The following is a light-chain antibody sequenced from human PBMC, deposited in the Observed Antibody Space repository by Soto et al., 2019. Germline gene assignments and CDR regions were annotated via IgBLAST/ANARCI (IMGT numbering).Light chain of an antibody. CDR3: QQYGSSQYT. J-gene: IGKJ2*01. CDR1: QSVSFSY. V-gene: IGKV3-20*01. Sequence: EIVLTQSPGTLCFSPGERATLSCRASQSVSFSYLAWYQQKPGQAPRLLIYGASSRATGIPDRFSGSGSGTDVTLTISRLEPEDFAMYYCQQYGSSQYTFGQGTKLEI. CDR2: GAS.